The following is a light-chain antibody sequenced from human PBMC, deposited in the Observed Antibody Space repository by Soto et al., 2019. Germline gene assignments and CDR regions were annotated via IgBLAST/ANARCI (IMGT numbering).Light chain of an antibody. CDR3: QQYDTSPPLYT. CDR1: QSVSSN. V-gene: IGKV3D-15*01. CDR2: AAS. Sequence: EIVMTQSPATLSVSPGERATLSCRASQSVSSNLAWYQQKPGQAPRLLIYAASTRAAGIPDRFSGSGSGTDFTLTISSLDPEDFGVYYCQQYDTSPPLYTFGQGTKLEIK. J-gene: IGKJ2*01.